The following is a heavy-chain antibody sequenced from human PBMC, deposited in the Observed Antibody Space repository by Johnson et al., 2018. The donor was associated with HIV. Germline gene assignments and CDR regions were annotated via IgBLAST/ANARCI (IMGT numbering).Heavy chain of an antibody. CDR2: IKQGGSEK. CDR1: GFTFSSYW. Sequence: VQLVESGGDLVQPGGSLRLSCAASGFTFSSYWMSWVRQAPGKGLEWVANIKQGGSEKYYVDSVKGRFSISRDNAKNSLYLQMNSLRAEDTAVYYCAREQQPITYYYDSRDAFDIWGQGTMVTVSS. D-gene: IGHD3-22*01. V-gene: IGHV3-7*01. J-gene: IGHJ3*02. CDR3: AREQQPITYYYDSRDAFDI.